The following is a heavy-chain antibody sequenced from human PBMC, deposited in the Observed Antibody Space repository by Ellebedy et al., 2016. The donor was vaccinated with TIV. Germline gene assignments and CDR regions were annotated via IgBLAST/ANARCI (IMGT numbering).Heavy chain of an antibody. CDR2: INPSGGST. J-gene: IGHJ4*02. Sequence: ASVKVSCKASGYTFTSYYMHWVRQAPGQGLEWMGIINPSGGSTTYAQKFQGRVTMTRDRSTNTVYMELSSLRSEDTAVYYCARDSNPEGDYWGQGTLVIVSS. CDR1: GYTFTSYY. CDR3: ARDSNPEGDY. V-gene: IGHV1-46*01.